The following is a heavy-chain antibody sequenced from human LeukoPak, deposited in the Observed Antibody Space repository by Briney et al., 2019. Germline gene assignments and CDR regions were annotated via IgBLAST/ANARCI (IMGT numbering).Heavy chain of an antibody. CDR1: GGSISSSGNY. Sequence: SETLSLTCPVSGGSISSSGNYWGWIRQPPGKGLEWIGNIYYSGSTYYNPSLKSRVTISVDTSRNQFSLRLSSVTAADTAVYYCAIRMVAYIGPNYYFDYWGQGTLVTVSS. J-gene: IGHJ4*02. CDR3: AIRMVAYIGPNYYFDY. D-gene: IGHD5-12*01. CDR2: IYYSGST. V-gene: IGHV4-39*01.